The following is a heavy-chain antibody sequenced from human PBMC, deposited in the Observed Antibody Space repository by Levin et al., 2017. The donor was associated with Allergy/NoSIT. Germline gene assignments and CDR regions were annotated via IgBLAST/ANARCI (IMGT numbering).Heavy chain of an antibody. CDR3: AGDAGRTTMFGEVDV. D-gene: IGHD3-3*01. V-gene: IGHV3-21*01. J-gene: IGHJ6*04. CDR1: GFTFCTYS. CDR2: IGISSGYI. Sequence: LSLTCAASGFTFCTYSMTWLRQAPGKGLEWVSSIGISSGYIHYADSVKGRFTVSRDNAKSSLYLQMNSLRVEDAAVYYCAGDAGRTTMFGEVDVWGKGTTVTVSS.